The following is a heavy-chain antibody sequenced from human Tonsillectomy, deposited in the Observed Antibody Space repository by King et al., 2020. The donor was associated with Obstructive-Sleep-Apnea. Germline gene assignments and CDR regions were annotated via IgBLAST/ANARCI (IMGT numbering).Heavy chain of an antibody. Sequence: QLVQSGGGVVQPGRSLRLSCAASGFTFSSYGMHWVRQAPGKGLEWVAVISYDGSNKYYADSVKGRFTISRDNSKNTLYLQMNSLRAEDTAVYYCAKAPRYAISTGGFDPWGQGTLVTVSS. CDR1: GFTFSSYG. J-gene: IGHJ5*02. V-gene: IGHV3-30*18. D-gene: IGHD2-2*01. CDR3: AKAPRYAISTGGFDP. CDR2: ISYDGSNK.